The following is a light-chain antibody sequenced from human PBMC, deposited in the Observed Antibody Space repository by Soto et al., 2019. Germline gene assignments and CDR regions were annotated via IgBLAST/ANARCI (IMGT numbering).Light chain of an antibody. Sequence: DIVMTQSPDPLDVSLGERATINCKSSQSVLYSSNNKNYLAWYQQKPGQPPKLLIYWASTRESGVPDRFSGSGSGTDFTLTISSLQAEDVAVYYCQQYYSTPLTFGGGTKVDIK. CDR3: QQYYSTPLT. CDR2: WAS. J-gene: IGKJ4*01. V-gene: IGKV4-1*01. CDR1: QSVLYSSNNKNY.